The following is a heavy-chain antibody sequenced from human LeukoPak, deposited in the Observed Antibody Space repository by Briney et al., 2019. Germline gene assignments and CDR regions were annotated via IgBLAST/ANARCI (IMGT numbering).Heavy chain of an antibody. Sequence: GGSLRLSCAASGFTFSSYSMNWVRQAPGKGLEWVSYISSSSSTIYYADSVKGRFTISRDNSKNTLYLQMNSLRAGDTAVYYCARVVDHDYGDYYLDYWGQGTLVTVSS. J-gene: IGHJ4*02. D-gene: IGHD4-17*01. CDR3: ARVVDHDYGDYYLDY. CDR1: GFTFSSYS. V-gene: IGHV3-48*01. CDR2: ISSSSSTI.